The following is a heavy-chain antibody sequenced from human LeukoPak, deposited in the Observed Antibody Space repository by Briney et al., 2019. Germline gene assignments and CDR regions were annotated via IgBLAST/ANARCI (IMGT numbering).Heavy chain of an antibody. CDR3: ARDFGRPTTFDY. CDR2: IEQDGSEK. D-gene: IGHD3-3*01. V-gene: IGHV3-7*03. CDR1: GFTFSSHW. Sequence: GGSLRLSCAASGFTFSSHWMSWVRQTPGKGLERVATIEQDGSEKYYVGSVNGRFTISRDNAKNSLYLQMNSLRAEDTGTYYCARDFGRPTTFDYWGQGTLVTVSS. J-gene: IGHJ4*02.